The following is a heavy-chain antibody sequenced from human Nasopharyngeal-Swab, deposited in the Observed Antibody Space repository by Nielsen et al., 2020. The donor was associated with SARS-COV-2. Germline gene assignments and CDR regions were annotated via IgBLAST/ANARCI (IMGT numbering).Heavy chain of an antibody. CDR2: VSGSGKIT. CDR3: AKGRSLSGSWD. J-gene: IGHJ4*02. V-gene: IGHV3-23*01. D-gene: IGHD1-26*01. CDR1: GFTFNNNA. Sequence: GESLKISCLASGFTFNNNAMTWVRQAPGKGLEWVSTVSGSGKITYYADSVKGRFTISRDNSKNTLFLQMSSLRDEDTAVYYCAKGRSLSGSWDWGQGTLVTVSS.